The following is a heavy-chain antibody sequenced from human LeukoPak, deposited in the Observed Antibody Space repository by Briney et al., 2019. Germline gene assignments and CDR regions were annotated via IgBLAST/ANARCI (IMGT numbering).Heavy chain of an antibody. V-gene: IGHV3-48*04. Sequence: AGGSLRLSCAASGFTFSSYSTNWVRQAPGKGLEWVSYISSSSSTIYYADSVKGRFTISRDNAKNSLYLQMNSLRAEDTAVYYCARAGISRFLEWLLLRYWGQGTLVTVSS. CDR2: ISSSSSTI. D-gene: IGHD3-3*01. CDR3: ARAGISRFLEWLLLRY. J-gene: IGHJ4*02. CDR1: GFTFSSYS.